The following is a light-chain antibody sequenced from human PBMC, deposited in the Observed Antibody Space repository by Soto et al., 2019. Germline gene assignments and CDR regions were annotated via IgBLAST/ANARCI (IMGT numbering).Light chain of an antibody. J-gene: IGKJ1*01. Sequence: DIQMPQSPSLLCASVGDTVTVRCRASQSVSGWLAWYQQKPGEAPKLLIYDASALPRGVPSRFSGSGSGTKFTLTIASLQPDDFATYYCQQYETFSGTFGPGTKVDIK. CDR3: QQYETFSGT. CDR2: DAS. CDR1: QSVSGW. V-gene: IGKV1-5*01.